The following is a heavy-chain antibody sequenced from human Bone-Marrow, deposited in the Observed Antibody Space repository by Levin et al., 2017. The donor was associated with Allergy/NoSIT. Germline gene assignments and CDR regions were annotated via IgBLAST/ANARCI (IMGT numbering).Heavy chain of an antibody. Sequence: SPTLSLTCAISGDRVSSTSAAWHWIRQSPSRGLEWLGRTYYRSKWYNDYAVSVKSRITINPDTSKNQFSLQLNSVTPEDTAVYYCASDEEEGTGGYYYYYMDVWGKGTTVTVSS. CDR2: TYYRSKWYN. CDR3: ASDEEEGTGGYYYYYMDV. J-gene: IGHJ6*03. D-gene: IGHD3-10*01. V-gene: IGHV6-1*01. CDR1: GDRVSSTSAA.